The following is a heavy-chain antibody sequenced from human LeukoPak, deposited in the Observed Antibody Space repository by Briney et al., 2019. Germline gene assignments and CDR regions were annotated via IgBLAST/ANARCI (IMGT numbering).Heavy chain of an antibody. V-gene: IGHV3-23*01. D-gene: IGHD6-13*01. Sequence: GGSLRLSCAASGFTFSSYTMTWVRQAPGKGLEWVSAFSGSGGSTYYADSVKGRFTISRDNSKNTLYLQMNSLRAEDTAVYYCAKDSPRIAAAGSHFDYWGQGTLVTVSS. CDR1: GFTFSSYT. CDR2: FSGSGGST. CDR3: AKDSPRIAAAGSHFDY. J-gene: IGHJ4*02.